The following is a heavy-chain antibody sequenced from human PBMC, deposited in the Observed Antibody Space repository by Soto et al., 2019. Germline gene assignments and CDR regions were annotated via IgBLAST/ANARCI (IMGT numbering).Heavy chain of an antibody. CDR2: ISWNSGSI. Sequence: VPLVESGGDLVLPGRSLRLSCTASGFTFDAFAMHWVRQAPGKGLEWVSGISWNSGSIGYADPVKGRFTISRDNAKKSLYLEMNSLKTEDTALYYCAKTAPPYDSQGYYPFDIWGQGTLVSVSS. CDR3: AKTAPPYDSQGYYPFDI. CDR1: GFTFDAFA. D-gene: IGHD3-22*01. J-gene: IGHJ3*02. V-gene: IGHV3-9*01.